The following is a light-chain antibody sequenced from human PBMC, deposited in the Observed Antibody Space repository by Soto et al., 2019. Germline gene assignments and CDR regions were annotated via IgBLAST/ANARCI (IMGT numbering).Light chain of an antibody. V-gene: IGLV2-11*01. CDR2: DVT. Sequence: QSALTQPRSVSGSPGQSVAISCTGTTSDVGSYDYVSWYQQHPGKAPELIIFDVTKRPSGVPDRFSGSKSGNTASLTISGLQAEDEADYFCFSYAGDFYVFGSGTKLTVL. J-gene: IGLJ1*01. CDR1: TSDVGSYDY. CDR3: FSYAGDFYV.